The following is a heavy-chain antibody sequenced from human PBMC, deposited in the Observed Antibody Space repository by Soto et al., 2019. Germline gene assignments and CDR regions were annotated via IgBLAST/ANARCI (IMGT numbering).Heavy chain of an antibody. J-gene: IGHJ4*02. CDR1: GYRFTDSY. D-gene: IGHD2-21*02. CDR3: TGDILATRMSSLDF. Sequence: EVKLIQSGAEVKKPGATVKIACKVYGYRFTDSYIHWIKQAPGKVRERMGLVDTQNNNTDYERTSQGRLTLTADTSTDTAFMELRSLRSEDTATYYCTGDILATRMSSLDFWGQGALVTVSS. V-gene: IGHV1-69-2*01. CDR2: VDTQNNNT.